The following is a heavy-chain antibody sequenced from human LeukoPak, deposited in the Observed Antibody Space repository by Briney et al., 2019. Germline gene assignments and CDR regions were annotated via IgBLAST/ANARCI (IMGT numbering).Heavy chain of an antibody. J-gene: IGHJ4*02. CDR3: ARDHAAGTFDY. CDR1: GFTFSSYA. V-gene: IGHV3-30-3*01. CDR2: ISYDGSNK. D-gene: IGHD6-13*01. Sequence: PRRSLRLSCAASGFTFSSYAMHWVRQAPGKGLEWVAVISYDGSNKYYADSVKGRFTISRDNSKNTLYLQMNSLRAEDTAVYYCARDHAAGTFDYWGQGTLVTVSS.